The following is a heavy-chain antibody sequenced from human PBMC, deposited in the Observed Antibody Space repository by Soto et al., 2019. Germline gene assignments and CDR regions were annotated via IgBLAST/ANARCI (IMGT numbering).Heavy chain of an antibody. CDR2: ISYDGSNK. CDR3: ALIAADYYYGMDV. Sequence: SLRLSCAASGFTFSSYAMHWVRQAPGKGLEWVAVISYDGSNKYYADSVKGRFTISRDNSKNTLYLQMNSLRAEDTAVYYCALIAADYYYGMDVWGQGTTVTVSS. V-gene: IGHV3-30-3*01. CDR1: GFTFSSYA. D-gene: IGHD6-13*01. J-gene: IGHJ6*02.